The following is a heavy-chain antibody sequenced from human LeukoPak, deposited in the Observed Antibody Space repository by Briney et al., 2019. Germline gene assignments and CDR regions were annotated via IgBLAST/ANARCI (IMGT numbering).Heavy chain of an antibody. V-gene: IGHV4-34*01. D-gene: IGHD5-12*01. J-gene: IGHJ5*02. CDR2: INHSGST. Sequence: PGGSLRLSCAASGFTFSSYWMSWVRQAPGKGLEWIGEINHSGSTNYNTSLKSRVTISVDTSKNQFSLKLSSVTAADTAVYYCARPRGYSGYDWENWFDPWGQGTLVTVSS. CDR3: ARPRGYSGYDWENWFDP. CDR1: GFTFSSYW.